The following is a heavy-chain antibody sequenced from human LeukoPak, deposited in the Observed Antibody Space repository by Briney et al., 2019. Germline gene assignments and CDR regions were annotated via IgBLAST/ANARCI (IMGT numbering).Heavy chain of an antibody. CDR3: ARDGRIVGATSWFDP. D-gene: IGHD1-26*01. Sequence: SQTLSLTCAISRDSLSSNSAAWNWIRQSPSRGLEWLGRIYYRSKWYNDHAVSVKSRITINPDTSKNQFSLQLNSVTPEDTAVYYCARDGRIVGATSWFDPWGQGTLVTVSS. J-gene: IGHJ5*02. CDR2: IYYRSKWYN. CDR1: RDSLSSNSAA. V-gene: IGHV6-1*01.